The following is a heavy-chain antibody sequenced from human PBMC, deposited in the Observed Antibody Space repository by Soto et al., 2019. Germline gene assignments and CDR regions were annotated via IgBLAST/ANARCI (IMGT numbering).Heavy chain of an antibody. CDR1: GGSFSTYY. Sequence: QVQLQQWGAGLLKPSETLSLTCTVYGGSFSTYYWSWIRQPPGKGLEWIGEINHSGNINYNPSLMGRVTMSFDTSKNQFSLKLSSVTAADTAVYYCTGPYPYYFDSWGQGTLVTVSS. CDR3: TGPYPYYFDS. J-gene: IGHJ4*02. CDR2: INHSGNI. V-gene: IGHV4-34*01.